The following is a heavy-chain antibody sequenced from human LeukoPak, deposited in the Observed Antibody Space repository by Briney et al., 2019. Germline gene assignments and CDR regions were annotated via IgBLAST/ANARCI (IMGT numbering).Heavy chain of an antibody. CDR1: GGTFSSYA. Sequence: SVKVSCKASGGTFSSYAISWVRQAPGQGLEWMGGIIPIFGTANYAQKFQGRVTITADESTSTAYMELSSLRSEDTAVYYCARGSKPFIAPFDYWGQGTLVTVSS. CDR2: IIPIFGTA. J-gene: IGHJ4*02. D-gene: IGHD6-13*01. V-gene: IGHV1-69*13. CDR3: ARGSKPFIAPFDY.